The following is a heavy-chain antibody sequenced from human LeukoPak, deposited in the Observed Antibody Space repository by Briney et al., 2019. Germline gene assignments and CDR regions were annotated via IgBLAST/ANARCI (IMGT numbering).Heavy chain of an antibody. D-gene: IGHD1-26*01. V-gene: IGHV3-48*03. J-gene: IGHJ4*02. CDR3: AGDRGGGDYGY. CDR2: ISSSGSTI. Sequence: GGSLRLSCAASGFTFSSYEMNWVRQAPGKGLEWVSYISSSGSTIYYADSVKGRFTISRDNAKNSLYLQMNSLRAEDTAVYYCAGDRGGGDYGYWGQGTLVTVSS. CDR1: GFTFSSYE.